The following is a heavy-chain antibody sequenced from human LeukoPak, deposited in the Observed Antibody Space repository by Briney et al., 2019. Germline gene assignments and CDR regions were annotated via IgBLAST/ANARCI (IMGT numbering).Heavy chain of an antibody. CDR1: GFTFSSYW. D-gene: IGHD2-21*02. Sequence: GGSLRLSCAVSGFTFSSYWMHWVRQAPGKGLVWVSRINSDGSNTNYADSVKGRFTISRDISKNTLYLQMNSLRAEGTAVYYCARDPQVTAIHDAFDIWGQGTMVTVSS. CDR2: INSDGSNT. V-gene: IGHV3-74*01. CDR3: ARDPQVTAIHDAFDI. J-gene: IGHJ3*02.